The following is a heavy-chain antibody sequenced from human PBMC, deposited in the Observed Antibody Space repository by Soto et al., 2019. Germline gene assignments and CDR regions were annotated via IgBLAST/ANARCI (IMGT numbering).Heavy chain of an antibody. D-gene: IGHD3-3*01. Sequence: PGGSLRLSCAASGFTFSSYSMNWVRQAPGKGLEWVSSISSSSSYIYYADSVKGRFTISRDNAKNSLYLQMNSLRAEDTAVYYCARVRQSGDFWSGYSYGMDVWGQGTKVTVSS. CDR1: GFTFSSYS. CDR2: ISSSSSYI. V-gene: IGHV3-21*01. CDR3: ARVRQSGDFWSGYSYGMDV. J-gene: IGHJ6*02.